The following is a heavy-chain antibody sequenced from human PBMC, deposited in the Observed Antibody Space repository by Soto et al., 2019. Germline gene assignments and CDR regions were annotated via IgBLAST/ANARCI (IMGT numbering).Heavy chain of an antibody. Sequence: QVQLVESGGGVVQPGTSLRLSCAASGFTFKTHAMHWVRQAPGKGLEWMAVIAYDANEKFYADSVKGRFTISRDNSKNALYLQINPLRNEDTAVYYCGKDVGDYVPYYYGVDVWGQGTTVTVSS. V-gene: IGHV3-30*18. J-gene: IGHJ6*02. CDR1: GFTFKTHA. D-gene: IGHD1-26*01. CDR2: IAYDANEK. CDR3: GKDVGDYVPYYYGVDV.